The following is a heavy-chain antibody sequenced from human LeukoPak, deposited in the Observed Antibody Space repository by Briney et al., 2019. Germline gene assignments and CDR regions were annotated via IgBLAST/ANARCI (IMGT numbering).Heavy chain of an antibody. J-gene: IGHJ4*02. D-gene: IGHD1-14*01. V-gene: IGHV3-23*01. Sequence: GGSLRLSCAASGFTFSSYAMSWVRQAPGKGLEWVSAISGSGGSTYYADSVKGRFTISRDNSKNTLYLQVNSLRAEDTAVHYCATQQGGNPAYWGQGTLVTVSS. CDR1: GFTFSSYA. CDR2: ISGSGGST. CDR3: ATQQGGNPAY.